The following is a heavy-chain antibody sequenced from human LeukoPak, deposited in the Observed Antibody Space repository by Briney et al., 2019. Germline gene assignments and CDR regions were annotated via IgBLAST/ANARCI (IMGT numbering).Heavy chain of an antibody. CDR2: ITSSGTYL. V-gene: IGHV3-21*06. D-gene: IGHD5-24*01. J-gene: IGHJ4*02. CDR3: ARDQENS. CDR1: GFTFSDYS. Sequence: PGGSLRLSCAASGFTFSDYSMNWVRQAPGKGPEWVSSITSSGTYLYYADSVKGRFTISRDNVKNSLYLQVNSLRAEDTAVYYCARDQENSWGQGTLITVSS.